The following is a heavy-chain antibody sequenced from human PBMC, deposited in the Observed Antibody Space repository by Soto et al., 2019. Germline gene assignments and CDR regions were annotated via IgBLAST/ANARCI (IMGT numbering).Heavy chain of an antibody. J-gene: IGHJ4*02. Sequence: SETLSLTCTVSGGSVSSGSYYWSWIRQPPGKGLEWIGYIYYSVSTNYNPSLKSRVTISVDTSKNQFSLKLSSVTAVDTAVYYCARTMVGARAGYFDYWGRGTLVTVSS. CDR2: IYYSVST. D-gene: IGHD1-26*01. V-gene: IGHV4-61*01. CDR3: ARTMVGARAGYFDY. CDR1: GGSVSSGSYY.